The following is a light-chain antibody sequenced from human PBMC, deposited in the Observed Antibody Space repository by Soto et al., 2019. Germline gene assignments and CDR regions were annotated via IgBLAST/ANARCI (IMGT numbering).Light chain of an antibody. V-gene: IGKV3-15*01. CDR2: GAS. CDR3: QQYDSWPPLVT. Sequence: EIVMTQSPATLSVSPGERATLSCRASQSISSNLAWYQQRPGQAPRLLVYGASTRATGVPARFSGSGSGTEFTLTISSLQSEDFALYYCQQYDSWPPLVTFGPGTKVDLK. CDR1: QSISSN. J-gene: IGKJ3*01.